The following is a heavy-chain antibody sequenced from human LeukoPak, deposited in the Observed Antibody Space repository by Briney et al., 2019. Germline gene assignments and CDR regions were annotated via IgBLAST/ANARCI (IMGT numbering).Heavy chain of an antibody. J-gene: IGHJ3*02. V-gene: IGHV4-39*01. Sequence: SETLSLTXTVSGGSIRSSSYYWGWIRQPPGKGLEWIGSIYYSGSTYYNPSLKSRVTISVDTSKNQFSLKLSSVTAADTAVYYCARLPRYGSGSYPHAFDIWGQGTMVTVSS. CDR3: ARLPRYGSGSYPHAFDI. CDR2: IYYSGST. D-gene: IGHD3-10*01. CDR1: GGSIRSSSYY.